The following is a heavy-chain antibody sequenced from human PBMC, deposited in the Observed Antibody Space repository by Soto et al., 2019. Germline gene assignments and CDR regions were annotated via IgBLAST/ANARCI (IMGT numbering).Heavy chain of an antibody. Sequence: GKGLEWVSLIYSHGAAYYADCVKGRFTTSSDNSKNTLYLQMHNLKIADPAVYYCTTELAFSSGQHDNWGQGTLLTVSS. D-gene: IGHD6-19*01. J-gene: IGHJ4*02. V-gene: IGHV3-53*01. CDR3: TTELAFSSGQHDN. CDR2: IYSHGAA.